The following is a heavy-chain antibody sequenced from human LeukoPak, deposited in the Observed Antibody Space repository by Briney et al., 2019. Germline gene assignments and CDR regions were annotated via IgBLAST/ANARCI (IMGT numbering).Heavy chain of an antibody. J-gene: IGHJ4*02. D-gene: IGHD5-12*01. V-gene: IGHV4-59*01. CDR1: GGSISSYY. CDR2: IYYSGST. Sequence: PSETLSLTCTVSGGSISSYYWSWIRQPPGKGLEWIGYIYYSGSTNYNPSLKSRVTISVDTSKNQFSLKLSSVTAADTAVYYCARVIRGYSGYDRFDYWGQGTLVTVSS. CDR3: ARVIRGYSGYDRFDY.